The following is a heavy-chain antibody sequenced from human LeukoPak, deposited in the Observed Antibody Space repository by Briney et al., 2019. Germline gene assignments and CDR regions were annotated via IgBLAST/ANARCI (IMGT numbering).Heavy chain of an antibody. D-gene: IGHD2-15*01. CDR2: INPNSGGT. J-gene: IGHJ4*02. V-gene: IGHV1-2*02. CDR3: ARVARYCSGGSCYSPAGY. Sequence: ASVKVSCKASGYTFTGYYMHWVRQAPGQGLEWMGWINPNSGGTNYAQKFQGRVTMTRDTSISTAYMELSRLRSDDTAVYYCARVARYCSGGSCYSPAGYWGQGTLVTVSS. CDR1: GYTFTGYY.